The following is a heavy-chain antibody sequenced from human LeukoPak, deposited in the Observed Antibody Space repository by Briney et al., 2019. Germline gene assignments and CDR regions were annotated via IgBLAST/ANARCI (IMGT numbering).Heavy chain of an antibody. J-gene: IGHJ4*02. Sequence: NPGGSLRLSCAASGFTFSKTWMSWVRQAPGKVLEWVGRMKSKADGGTTDYAAPVEGRFTISRDDSKDTLFLQMSSVKTEDTAVYYCTTDPQSLSWGQGTLVIVSS. V-gene: IGHV3-15*01. CDR2: MKSKADGGTT. CDR1: GFTFSKTW. CDR3: TTDPQSLS.